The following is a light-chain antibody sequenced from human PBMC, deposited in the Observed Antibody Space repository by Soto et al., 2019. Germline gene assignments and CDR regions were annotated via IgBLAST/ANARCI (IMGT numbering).Light chain of an antibody. Sequence: QPVLTQPASVSGSPGQSITISCTGTSSDVGAYKYVAWYQQHSGKAPKVMIFEVSNRPSGVSNRFSGSKSGNTASLTISGLQAEDEADYYCTSYTTSTTLVFGTGTKLTVL. CDR2: EVS. CDR3: TSYTTSTTLV. V-gene: IGLV2-14*01. CDR1: SSDVGAYKY. J-gene: IGLJ1*01.